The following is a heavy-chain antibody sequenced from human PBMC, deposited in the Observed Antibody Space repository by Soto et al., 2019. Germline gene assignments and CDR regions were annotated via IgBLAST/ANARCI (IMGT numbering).Heavy chain of an antibody. V-gene: IGHV6-1*01. D-gene: IGHD6-25*01. CDR2: TYYRSRWYN. CDR3: ARTAGYFDY. Sequence: SQTLSLTCAISGDSVSNNNAAWNWIRQSPSRGLEWLGRTYYRSRWYNDYAVSVKSRITINPDPSKNQFSLQLNFVTLEDTAIYYCARTAGYFDYWGQGTLVTVYS. J-gene: IGHJ4*02. CDR1: GDSVSNNNAA.